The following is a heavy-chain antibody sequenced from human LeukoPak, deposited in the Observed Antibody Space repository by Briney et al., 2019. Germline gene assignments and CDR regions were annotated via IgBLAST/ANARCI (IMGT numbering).Heavy chain of an antibody. V-gene: IGHV3-7*04. D-gene: IGHD6-13*01. J-gene: IGHJ4*02. CDR1: GFTFINYS. CDR3: ATEELAAAGTVLDY. CDR2: IKQDGSEK. Sequence: GGSLRLSCAASGFTFINYSMNWVRQAPGKGLEWVANIKQDGSEKYYVDSVKGRFTISRDNAKNSLYLQVNSLRAEDTAVYYCATEELAAAGTVLDYWGQGTLVTVSS.